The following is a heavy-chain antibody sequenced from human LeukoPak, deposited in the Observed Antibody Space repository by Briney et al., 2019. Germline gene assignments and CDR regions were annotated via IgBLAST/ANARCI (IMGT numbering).Heavy chain of an antibody. CDR2: IDPKSGAT. V-gene: IGHV1-2*02. Sequence: ASVKVSCKASGYTCTTYAMNWVRQAPGQGLEWMAWIDPKSGATNYAQRFQGRVTMTRDTSIITAYMELSRLRSDDTAVYYCARGLRVSPAFDYWGQGTLVTVSS. J-gene: IGHJ4*02. CDR1: GYTCTTYA. CDR3: ARGLRVSPAFDY. D-gene: IGHD2-2*01.